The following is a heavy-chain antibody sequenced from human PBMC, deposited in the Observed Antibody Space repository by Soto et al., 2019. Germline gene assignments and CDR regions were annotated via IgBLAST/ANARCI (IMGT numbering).Heavy chain of an antibody. V-gene: IGHV4-30-2*01. CDR1: GGSISSGGYS. CDR2: IYHSGST. CDR3: ARAGGLGAVAVDY. J-gene: IGHJ4*02. D-gene: IGHD6-19*01. Sequence: QLQLQESGSGLVKPSQTLSLTCAVSGGSISSGGYSWGWIRQPPGKGLEWIGYIYHSGSTYYNPSLKSRVTLSVDRSKHQFSLKLSSVTAADTAVYYCARAGGLGAVAVDYWGQGTLVTVSS.